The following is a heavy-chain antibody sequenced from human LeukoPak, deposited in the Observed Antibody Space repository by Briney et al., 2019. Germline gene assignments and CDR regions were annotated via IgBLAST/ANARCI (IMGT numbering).Heavy chain of an antibody. J-gene: IGHJ6*02. V-gene: IGHV4-34*01. CDR3: ARGRVGTMVRGISYYYAMDL. CDR1: GGSFSGYY. CDR2: INHRGST. Sequence: PSETLSLTCAVYGGSFSGYYWSWIRQPPGKGLEWIGEINHRGSTNYNPSLKSRVTISVDTSENQLSLKLSSVTAADTAVYYCARGRVGTMVRGISYYYAMDLWGQGTTVTVSS. D-gene: IGHD3-10*01.